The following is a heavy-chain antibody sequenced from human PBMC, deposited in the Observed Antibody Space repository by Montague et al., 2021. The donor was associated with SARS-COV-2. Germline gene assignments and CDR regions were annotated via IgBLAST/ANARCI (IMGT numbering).Heavy chain of an antibody. D-gene: IGHD3-3*01. Sequence: SETLSLTCTVSGGSISNYYWSWIRQSPGKGLEWIAYMYYSGSTKYNPSLKSRATISVDTSKNQFSLTLSSMTAADTAVYYCARARGGTIFGVIGDYYGMDSWGQGTTVTVS. J-gene: IGHJ6*02. V-gene: IGHV4-59*01. CDR2: MYYSGST. CDR1: GGSISNYY. CDR3: ARARGGTIFGVIGDYYGMDS.